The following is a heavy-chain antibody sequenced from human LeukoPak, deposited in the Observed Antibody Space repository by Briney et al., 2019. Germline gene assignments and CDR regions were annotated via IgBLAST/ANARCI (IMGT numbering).Heavy chain of an antibody. CDR2: ITGDSNTI. CDR1: GFAFSPYA. V-gene: IGHV3-48*01. J-gene: IGHJ4*02. CDR3: ARDRMGGSFDY. Sequence: GGSLRLSCAASGFAFSPYAMNWVRQAPGKGLEWVSFITGDSNTIYYADSMKGRFTVSRDNAENSLYLQMNSLSAEDTAVYYYARDRMGGSFDYWGQGTLVTVSS. D-gene: IGHD2-15*01.